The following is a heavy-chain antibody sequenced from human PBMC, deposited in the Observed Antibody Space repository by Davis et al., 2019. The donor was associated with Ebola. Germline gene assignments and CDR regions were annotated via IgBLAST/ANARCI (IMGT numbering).Heavy chain of an antibody. D-gene: IGHD4-17*01. CDR1: GGSFSGYY. CDR2: IYSGGST. J-gene: IGHJ6*02. V-gene: IGHV3-53*04. Sequence: PSETLSLTCAVYGGSFSGYYWSWVRQAPGKGLEWVSVIYSGGSTYYADSVKGRFTISRHNSKNTLYLQMNSLRAEDTAVYCCAKDRDTVTQDDLYYYYYGMDVWGQGTTVTVSS. CDR3: AKDRDTVTQDDLYYYYYGMDV.